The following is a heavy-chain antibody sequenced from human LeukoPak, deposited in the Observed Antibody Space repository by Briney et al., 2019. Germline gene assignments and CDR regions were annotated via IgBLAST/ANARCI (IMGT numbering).Heavy chain of an antibody. J-gene: IGHJ3*02. V-gene: IGHV3-23*01. Sequence: PGGSLRLSCAASGLTFSSYAMSWVRQAPGKGLEWVSAISGSGGSTYYAGSVKGRFTISRDNSKNTLYLQMNSLRGEDTAVYYCYGATRSVDIWGQGTMVTVSS. CDR2: ISGSGGST. CDR3: YGATRSVDI. D-gene: IGHD4/OR15-4a*01. CDR1: GLTFSSYA.